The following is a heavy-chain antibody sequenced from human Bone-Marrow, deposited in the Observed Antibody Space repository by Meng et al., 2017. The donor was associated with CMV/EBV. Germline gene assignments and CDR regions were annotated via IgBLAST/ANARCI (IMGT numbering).Heavy chain of an antibody. CDR3: ARVRPKRGYSYEDY. CDR1: GFTFSTYW. J-gene: IGHJ4*02. Sequence: GGSLRLSCAASGFTFSTYWMHWVRQAPGKGLVWVSRINNDGSDTTYADSVKGRFTISRDNSKNTLYLQKNSLRVEDTAVYYCARVRPKRGYSYEDYWGQGTLVTVSS. CDR2: INNDGSDT. V-gene: IGHV3-74*01. D-gene: IGHD5-18*01.